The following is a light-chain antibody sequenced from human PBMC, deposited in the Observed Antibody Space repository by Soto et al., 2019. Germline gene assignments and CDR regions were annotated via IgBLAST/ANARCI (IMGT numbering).Light chain of an antibody. Sequence: DIQMTQSPSSLSASVGDRVTITCQASQDISNYLNWYQQKPGKAPKLLIYDVYSLETGVPSRFSGSASGTDFTLTISRLHPEDIATYYCQQYANLPLTFGGWTKMDLK. CDR3: QQYANLPLT. J-gene: IGKJ4*01. CDR2: DVY. V-gene: IGKV1-33*01. CDR1: QDISNY.